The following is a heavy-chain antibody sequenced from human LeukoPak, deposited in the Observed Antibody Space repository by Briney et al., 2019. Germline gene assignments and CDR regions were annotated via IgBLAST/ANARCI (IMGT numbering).Heavy chain of an antibody. CDR1: GFTFSSYA. J-gene: IGHJ5*02. Sequence: GGSLRPSCAASGFTFSSYAMSWVRQAPGKGLEWVSAISGSGGGTYYADSVKGRFTISRDNSKNTLYLQMNSLRAEDTAVYYCAKDQVDIVVLDPWGQGTLVTVSS. V-gene: IGHV3-23*01. D-gene: IGHD2-15*01. CDR2: ISGSGGGT. CDR3: AKDQVDIVVLDP.